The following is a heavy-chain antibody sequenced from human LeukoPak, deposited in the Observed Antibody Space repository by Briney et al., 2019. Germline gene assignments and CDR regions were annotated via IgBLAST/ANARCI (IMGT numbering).Heavy chain of an antibody. J-gene: IGHJ6*03. CDR2: IRQDGSEQ. CDR1: GFPFSTYW. CDR3: ARVAVIYYYYIEV. Sequence: GGSLRLSCAASGFPFSTYWMRWVRQAPGKGLEGVANIRQDGSEQYYVDSVKGRFTISRDNAKHSLFLQMNSLRAEDTAVYYCARVAVIYYYYIEVWGKGTTVTVSS. D-gene: IGHD2/OR15-2a*01. V-gene: IGHV3-7*01.